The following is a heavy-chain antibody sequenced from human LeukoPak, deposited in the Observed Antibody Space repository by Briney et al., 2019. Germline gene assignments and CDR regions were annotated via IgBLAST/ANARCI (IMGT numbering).Heavy chain of an antibody. D-gene: IGHD1-1*01. J-gene: IGHJ4*02. V-gene: IGHV3-33*01. Sequence: GGSLRLSCAVSGFIFSDYGFHWVRQAPGKGLEWVAVTRFDGSIKQYADSVKGRFTISRDNTKNTLYLQMNFLKSEDTAVYYCARWGGTRQYYFDYWGQGTLVTVSS. CDR3: ARWGGTRQYYFDY. CDR1: GFIFSDYG. CDR2: TRFDGSIK.